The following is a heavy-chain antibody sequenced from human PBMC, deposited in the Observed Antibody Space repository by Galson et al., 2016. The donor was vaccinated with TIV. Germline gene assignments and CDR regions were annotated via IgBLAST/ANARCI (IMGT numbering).Heavy chain of an antibody. CDR2: ISAFNGKT. CDR1: GYTFTNCG. D-gene: IGHD3-3*01. CDR3: ARISYDVWSGYRAPYDF. J-gene: IGHJ4*02. V-gene: IGHV1-18*01. Sequence: SVKVSCKASGYTFTNCGITWVRQAPGQGPECMGWISAFNGKTEYVEKFQGRVTMTTDTATTTAYMEMTGLRSDDTTVYYCARISYDVWSGYRAPYDFWGQGTLVTVSS.